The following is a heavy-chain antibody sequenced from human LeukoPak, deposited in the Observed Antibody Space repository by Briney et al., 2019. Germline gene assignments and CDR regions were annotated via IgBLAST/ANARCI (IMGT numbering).Heavy chain of an antibody. CDR1: GFTFGSYA. D-gene: IGHD6-19*01. V-gene: IGHV3-23*01. CDR2: ISGSGGST. Sequence: GGSLRLSCAASGFTFGSYAMSWVRQAPGKGLEWVSAISGSGGSTYYADSVKGRFTISRDMSKNTLYLQMNSLRAEDTAVYYCAKGGYSSGWFCSDFDYWGQGTLVTVSS. J-gene: IGHJ4*02. CDR3: AKGGYSSGWFCSDFDY.